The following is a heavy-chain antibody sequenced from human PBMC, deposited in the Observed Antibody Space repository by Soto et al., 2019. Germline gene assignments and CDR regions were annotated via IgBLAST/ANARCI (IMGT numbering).Heavy chain of an antibody. CDR3: ARDLLFPSDSYVSENPKSDY. CDR2: IYSGGST. CDR1: GFTVSSNY. J-gene: IGHJ4*02. D-gene: IGHD5-18*01. Sequence: GSLRLSCAASGFTVSSNYMSWVRQAPGKGLEWVSVIYSGGSTYYADSVKGRFTISRDNSTNTLYLEMNSLRAEDTAVYYCARDLLFPSDSYVSENPKSDYWGQGTLVTVSS. V-gene: IGHV3-53*01.